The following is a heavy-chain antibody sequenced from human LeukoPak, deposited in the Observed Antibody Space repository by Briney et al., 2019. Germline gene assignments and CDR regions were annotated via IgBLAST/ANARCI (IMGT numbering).Heavy chain of an antibody. D-gene: IGHD6-13*01. J-gene: IGHJ4*02. CDR1: GYTFTSYY. CDR2: IYPGGGST. V-gene: IGHV1-46*01. CDR3: ARGGSWYHFDY. Sequence: ASVKVSCKASGYTFTSYYIHWVRQAPGQGLEWMGIIYPGGGSTSYAQKFQGRVTMTRDTSISTAYMELSRLRSDDTAVYYCARGGSWYHFDYWGQGTLVTVSS.